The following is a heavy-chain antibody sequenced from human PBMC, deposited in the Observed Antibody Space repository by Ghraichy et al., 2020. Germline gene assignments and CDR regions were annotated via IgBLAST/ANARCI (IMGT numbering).Heavy chain of an antibody. J-gene: IGHJ6*02. CDR1: GLMFSPNT. CDR3: SRGGGAGTPVLYHMDV. V-gene: IGHV3-21*01. CDR2: ISSSTRYI. Sequence: GESLNISCVASGLMFSPNTMNWVRQAPGKGLEWVSSISSSTRYIYYADSVKGRFTISRDNAQNSLYLQMSSLRAEDTAVYYCSRGGGAGTPVLYHMDVWGLGTTVTVSS. D-gene: IGHD6-19*01.